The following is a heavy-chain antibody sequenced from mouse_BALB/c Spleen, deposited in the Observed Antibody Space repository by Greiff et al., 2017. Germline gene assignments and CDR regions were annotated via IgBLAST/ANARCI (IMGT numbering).Heavy chain of an antibody. CDR1: GYTFTSYD. CDR2: IFPGDGST. D-gene: IGHD2-4*01. Sequence: QVQLQQSGAELVKPGASVKLSCKASGYTFTSYDINWVRQRPEQGLAWIGWIFPGDGSTKYNEKFKGKATLTTDKSSSTAYMQLSRLTSEDSAVYFCATYDYDDSYYFDYWGQGTTLTVSS. J-gene: IGHJ2*01. CDR3: ATYDYDDSYYFDY. V-gene: IGHV1S56*01.